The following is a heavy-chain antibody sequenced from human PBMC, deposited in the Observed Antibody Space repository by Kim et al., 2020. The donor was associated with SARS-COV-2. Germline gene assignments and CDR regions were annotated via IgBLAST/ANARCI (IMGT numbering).Heavy chain of an antibody. J-gene: IGHJ3*02. CDR3: ARAGAGGILWFGEPSGAFDI. D-gene: IGHD3-10*01. V-gene: IGHV4-30-4*01. CDR1: GGSISSGDYY. CDR2: IYYSGST. Sequence: SETLSLTCTVSGGSISSGDYYWSWIRQPPGKGLEWIGYIYYSGSTYYNPSLKSRVTISVDTSKNQFSLKLSSVTAADTAVYYCARAGAGGILWFGEPSGAFDIWGQGTMVTVSS.